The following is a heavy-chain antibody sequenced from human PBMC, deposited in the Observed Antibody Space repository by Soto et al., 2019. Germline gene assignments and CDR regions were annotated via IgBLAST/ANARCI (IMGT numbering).Heavy chain of an antibody. Sequence: SETLSLTCTVSGGSISSYCWSWIRQPPGKGLEWIGYIYYSGSTNYNPSLKSRVTISVDTSKNQFSLKLSSVTAADTAVYYCARNRWELPWAINFDYWGQGTLVTVSS. D-gene: IGHD1-26*01. CDR2: IYYSGST. V-gene: IGHV4-59*08. CDR3: ARNRWELPWAINFDY. J-gene: IGHJ4*02. CDR1: GGSISSYC.